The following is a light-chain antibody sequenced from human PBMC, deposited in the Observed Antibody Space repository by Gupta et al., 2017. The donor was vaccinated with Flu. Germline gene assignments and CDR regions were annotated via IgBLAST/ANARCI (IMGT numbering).Light chain of an antibody. CDR3: CSYAGSSTLI. CDR2: DVT. V-gene: IGLV2-11*01. Sequence: QSALTQPRPVSGSPGQSVTISCTGRNSDIGGYNYVSWYQHYPGKAPKLLIYDVTARHSGGPDRFSGSKTDNTASLTIARVQAEDEADYYCCSYAGSSTLIFGGGTKLTVL. CDR1: NSDIGGYNY. J-gene: IGLJ2*01.